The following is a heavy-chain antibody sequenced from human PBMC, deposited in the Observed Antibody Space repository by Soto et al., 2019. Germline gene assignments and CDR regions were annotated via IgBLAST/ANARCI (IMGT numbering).Heavy chain of an antibody. Sequence: GGSLRLSCAASGFTVSSNDRSWVRQAPGKGLEWVSVIYSGGSTYYADSVKGRFTISRDNSKNTLYLQMNSLRAEDTAVYYCARGAGFGELLSADYYMDVWGKGTTVTVSS. CDR3: ARGAGFGELLSADYYMDV. CDR1: GFTVSSND. J-gene: IGHJ6*03. V-gene: IGHV3-66*01. CDR2: IYSGGST. D-gene: IGHD3-10*01.